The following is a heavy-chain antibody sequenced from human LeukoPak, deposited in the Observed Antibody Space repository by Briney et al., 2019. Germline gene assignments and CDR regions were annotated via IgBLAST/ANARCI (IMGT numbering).Heavy chain of an antibody. D-gene: IGHD5-18*01. Sequence: PGGSLRLSCAASGSTFSSYWMNWARQAPGKGLEWVASINHNGNVNYYVDSVKGRFTISRDNAKNSLYLQIDSLRAEDTAVYYCAKDTGRIQLWIYDYWGQGTLVTVSS. J-gene: IGHJ4*02. CDR1: GSTFSSYW. CDR2: INHNGNVN. V-gene: IGHV3-7*01. CDR3: AKDTGRIQLWIYDY.